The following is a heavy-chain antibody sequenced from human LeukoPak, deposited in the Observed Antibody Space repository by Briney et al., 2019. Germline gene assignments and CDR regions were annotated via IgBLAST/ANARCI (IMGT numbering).Heavy chain of an antibody. CDR1: GFTFSSYE. V-gene: IGHV3-48*03. CDR2: ISSSGSTI. Sequence: PGGSLRLSCAASGFTFSSYEMNWVRQAPGKGLEWVSYISSSGSTIYYADSVKGRFTISRDNAKNSLYLQMNSLRAEDTALYYCARDTSTTFFDYWGQGTLVTVSS. J-gene: IGHJ4*02. D-gene: IGHD3-9*01. CDR3: ARDTSTTFFDY.